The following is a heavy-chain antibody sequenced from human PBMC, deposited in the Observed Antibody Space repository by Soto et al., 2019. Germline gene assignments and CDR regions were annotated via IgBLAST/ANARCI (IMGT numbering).Heavy chain of an antibody. CDR3: ARAALYGYDY. Sequence: GGSLRLSCAASGFTFSSYAMSWVRQAAGRGLEWVADIGSSGGDIYNADSVTGRFSISRDNAKNSLYLQVNSLTDDDTAVYYCARAALYGYDYWGQGTLVTRLL. V-gene: IGHV3-48*02. CDR1: GFTFSSYA. J-gene: IGHJ4*02. CDR2: IGSSGGDI. D-gene: IGHD4-17*01.